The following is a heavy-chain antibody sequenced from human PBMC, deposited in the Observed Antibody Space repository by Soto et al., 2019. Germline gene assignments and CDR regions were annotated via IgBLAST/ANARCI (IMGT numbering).Heavy chain of an antibody. CDR1: GYTFTSYG. CDR2: LSAYNYNT. Sequence: QVQLVQSGAEVKKPGASVKVSCKASGYTFTSYGLSWVRQAPGQGLEWMGRLSAYNYNTNYAQKLQGRVTMTTDTSTRTAYMEPTRPRPDATLVNYWARVAGALAHGCDPWGQGTRVTVSS. CDR3: ARVAGALAHGCDP. J-gene: IGHJ5*02. D-gene: IGHD3-3*02. V-gene: IGHV1-18*01.